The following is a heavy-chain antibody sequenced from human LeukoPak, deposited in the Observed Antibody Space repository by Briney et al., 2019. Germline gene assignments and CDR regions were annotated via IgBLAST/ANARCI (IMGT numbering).Heavy chain of an antibody. D-gene: IGHD3-22*01. CDR3: ARDPPSYYYDSSGYFLDY. CDR1: GGTLSSYA. V-gene: IGHV1-69*06. J-gene: IGHJ4*02. Sequence: SVKVSCKASGGTLSSYAISWVRQAPGQGLEWMGGIIPIFGTANYAQKFQGRVTITADKSTSTAYMELSSLRSEDTAVYYCARDPPSYYYDSSGYFLDYWGQGTLVTVSS. CDR2: IIPIFGTA.